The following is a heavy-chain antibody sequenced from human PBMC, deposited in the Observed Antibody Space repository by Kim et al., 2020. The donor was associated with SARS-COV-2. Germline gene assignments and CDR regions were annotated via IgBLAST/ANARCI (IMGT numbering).Heavy chain of an antibody. Sequence: FTISRDNSKNTLYLQMNSLRAEDTAVYYCARDGYSSGWLRGVLSYNWFDPWGQGTLVTVSS. J-gene: IGHJ5*02. CDR3: ARDGYSSGWLRGVLSYNWFDP. D-gene: IGHD6-19*01. V-gene: IGHV3-30*07.